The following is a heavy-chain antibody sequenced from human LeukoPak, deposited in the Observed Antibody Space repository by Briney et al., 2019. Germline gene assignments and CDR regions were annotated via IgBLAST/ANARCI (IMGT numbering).Heavy chain of an antibody. D-gene: IGHD3-3*01. CDR3: AIPEGGIFDFDY. CDR1: GYTFTGYY. V-gene: IGHV1-2*02. Sequence: ASVKVSCKASGYTFTGYYMHWVRQAPGQGLEWMGWINPNSGGTNYAQKFQGRVTMTRDTSISTAYMELSSLRSEDTAVYYCAIPEGGIFDFDYWGQGTLVTVSS. J-gene: IGHJ4*02. CDR2: INPNSGGT.